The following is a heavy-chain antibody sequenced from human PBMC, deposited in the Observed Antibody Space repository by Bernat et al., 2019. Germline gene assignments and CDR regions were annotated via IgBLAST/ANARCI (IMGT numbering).Heavy chain of an antibody. J-gene: IGHJ3*02. V-gene: IGHV1-18*01. CDR2: ISAYNGNT. CDR1: GYTFTSYG. Sequence: QVQLVQSGAEVKKPGASVKVSCKASGYTFTSYGISWVRQAPGQGPEWMGWISAYNGNTNYAQKLQGRVTMTTDTSTSTAYMELRSLRSDDTAVYYCASSPLLRYFDWLPYNDAFDIWGQGTMVTVSS. D-gene: IGHD3-9*01. CDR3: ASSPLLRYFDWLPYNDAFDI.